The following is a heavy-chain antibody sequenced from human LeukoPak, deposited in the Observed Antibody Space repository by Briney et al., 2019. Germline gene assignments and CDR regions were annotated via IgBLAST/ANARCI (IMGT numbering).Heavy chain of an antibody. V-gene: IGHV3-23*01. CDR2: ISGSGGST. D-gene: IGHD6-19*01. CDR3: AKDRTAVAGYFDY. CDR1: GFTFSSHL. J-gene: IGHJ4*02. Sequence: GGSLRLSCAASGFTFSSHLMHWVRQAPGRGLEWVSAISGSGGSTYYADSVKGRFTISRDNSKNTLYLQMNSLRAEDTAVYYCAKDRTAVAGYFDYWGQGTLVTVS.